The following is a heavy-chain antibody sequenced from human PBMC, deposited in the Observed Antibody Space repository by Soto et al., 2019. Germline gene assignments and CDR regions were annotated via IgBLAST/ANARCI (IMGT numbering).Heavy chain of an antibody. J-gene: IGHJ4*02. V-gene: IGHV3-74*01. D-gene: IGHD2-2*02. CDR3: ARRGQIPGLAY. CDR1: GFTFSDYW. CDR2: XNXXXXXX. Sequence: EVQLVQSGGGLVQPGGSLRLSCAASGFTFSDYWMHWVRQGPGKGLVWVSRXNXXXXXXXXXDSVKGRFTISRDNAKXXXXXXXXXXXXXXXXXXXXARRGQIPGLAYWGQGTLVTVSS.